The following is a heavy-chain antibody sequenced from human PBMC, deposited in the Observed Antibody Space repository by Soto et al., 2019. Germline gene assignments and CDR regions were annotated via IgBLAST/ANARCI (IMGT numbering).Heavy chain of an antibody. D-gene: IGHD1-26*01. Sequence: VQLVESGGGVVQPGRSLRLSCAASGFTFSSYAMHWVRQAPGKGLEWVAVISYDGSNKYYADSVKGRFTISRDNSKNTLYLQMNSLRAEDTAVYYCARDPEVGALETDAFDIWGQGTMVTVSS. CDR1: GFTFSSYA. V-gene: IGHV3-30-3*01. J-gene: IGHJ3*02. CDR2: ISYDGSNK. CDR3: ARDPEVGALETDAFDI.